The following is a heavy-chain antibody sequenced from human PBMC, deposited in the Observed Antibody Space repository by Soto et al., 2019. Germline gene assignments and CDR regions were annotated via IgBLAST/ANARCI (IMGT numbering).Heavy chain of an antibody. D-gene: IGHD3-22*01. CDR1: GFTFISYA. V-gene: IGHV3-23*01. CDR3: AKVFYYYDSSGYYYFDY. J-gene: IGHJ4*02. CDR2: ISGSGSTI. Sequence: QSWGSLRLSCAASGFTFISYAVIFFRQSPFKGPEWISSISGSGSTIYYADSVKGRFTISRDNSKNTLYLQMSSLRAEDTAVYYCAKVFYYYDSSGYYYFDYWGQGTLVTVSS.